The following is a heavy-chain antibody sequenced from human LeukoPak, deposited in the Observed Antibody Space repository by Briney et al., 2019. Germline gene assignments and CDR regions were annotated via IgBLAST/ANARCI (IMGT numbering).Heavy chain of an antibody. D-gene: IGHD1-26*01. V-gene: IGHV4-61*08. J-gene: IGHJ4*02. CDR2: IHYSGST. Sequence: SQTLSLTCTVSGGSISSGGYYWSWIRQPPGKGLEYIGYIHYSGSTNYNPSLKSRATISLDTSKNQFSLKLTFVTAADTAVYYCGRTVGATTGIDYWGQGTLVTVSS. CDR1: GGSISSGGYY. CDR3: GRTVGATTGIDY.